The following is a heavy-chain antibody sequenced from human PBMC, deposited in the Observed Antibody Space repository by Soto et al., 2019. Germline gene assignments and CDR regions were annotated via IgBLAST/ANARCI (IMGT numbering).Heavy chain of an antibody. D-gene: IGHD2-21*02. CDR1: GFTFSSYW. CDR3: SREDSGGDCYVDY. J-gene: IGHJ4*02. Sequence: PGGSLRLSCAASGFTFSSYWMSWVRQAPGKGLEWVANIKQDGSEKYYVDSVKGRFTISRDNAKNSLYLQMNSLRAEDTAVYYCSREDSGGDCYVDYWGQGALVNVSS. V-gene: IGHV3-7*01. CDR2: IKQDGSEK.